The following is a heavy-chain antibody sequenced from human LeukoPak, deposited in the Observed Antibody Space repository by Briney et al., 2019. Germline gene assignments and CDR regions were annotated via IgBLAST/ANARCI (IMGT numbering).Heavy chain of an antibody. D-gene: IGHD1-1*01. CDR2: IYYSGST. Sequence: SETLSLTCTVSGGSINNGGYYWSWIRQPPGKGLEWIGYIYYSGSTNYNPSLKSRVTISVDTSKNQFSLKLSSVTAADTAVYYCARAVGYDEYFQHWGQGTLVTVSS. J-gene: IGHJ1*01. CDR3: ARAVGYDEYFQH. CDR1: GGSINNGGYY. V-gene: IGHV4-61*08.